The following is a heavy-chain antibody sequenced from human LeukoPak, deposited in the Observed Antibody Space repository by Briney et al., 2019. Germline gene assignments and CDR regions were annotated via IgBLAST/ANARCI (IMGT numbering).Heavy chain of an antibody. CDR2: IIPIFGTA. Sequence: SVKVSCKASGGTFSSYTISWVRQAPGQGLEWMGGIIPIFGTANYAQKFQGRVTITADESTSTAYMELSSLRSEDTAVYYCATVFGYYGSGSYLNYWGQGTLVTVSS. V-gene: IGHV1-69*13. J-gene: IGHJ4*02. CDR3: ATVFGYYGSGSYLNY. D-gene: IGHD3-10*01. CDR1: GGTFSSYT.